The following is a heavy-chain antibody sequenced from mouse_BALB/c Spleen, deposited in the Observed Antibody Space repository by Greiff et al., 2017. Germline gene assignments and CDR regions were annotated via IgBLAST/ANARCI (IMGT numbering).Heavy chain of an antibody. CDR3: ARKKNGNYAMDY. CDR1: GFTFSDYY. Sequence: EVKLVESGGGLVKPGGSLKLSCAASGFTFSDYYMYWVRQTPEKRLEWVATISDGGSYTYYPDSVKGRFTISRDNAKNNLYLQMSSLKSEDTAMYYCARKKNGNYAMDYWGQGTSVTVSS. D-gene: IGHD2-1*01. V-gene: IGHV5-4*02. CDR2: ISDGGSYT. J-gene: IGHJ4*01.